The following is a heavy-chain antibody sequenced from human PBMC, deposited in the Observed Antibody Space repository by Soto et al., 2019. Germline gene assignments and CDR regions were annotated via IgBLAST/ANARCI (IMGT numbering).Heavy chain of an antibody. CDR3: ARAGTAPGERWFDP. Sequence: PSETLSLTCTVSGGSISSGGYYWSWIRQHPGKGLEWIGYIYYSGSTYYNPSLKSRVTISVDTSKNQFSLKLSSVTAADTAVYYCARAGTAPGERWFDPWGQGTLVTSPQ. CDR2: IYYSGST. V-gene: IGHV4-31*03. D-gene: IGHD5-18*01. J-gene: IGHJ5*02. CDR1: GGSISSGGYY.